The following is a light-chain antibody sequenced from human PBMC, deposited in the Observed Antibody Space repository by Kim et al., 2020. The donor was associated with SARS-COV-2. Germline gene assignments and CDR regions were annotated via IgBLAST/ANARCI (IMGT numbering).Light chain of an antibody. Sequence: GQTVRITCQGDSLRNYYASWDQQKPGQAPVLVIYGKNNRPSGIPDRFSGSSSGNTASMTITGAQAEDEADYYCNSRDSSGNHLGVFGTGTKVTVL. V-gene: IGLV3-19*01. J-gene: IGLJ1*01. CDR1: SLRNYY. CDR2: GKN. CDR3: NSRDSSGNHLGV.